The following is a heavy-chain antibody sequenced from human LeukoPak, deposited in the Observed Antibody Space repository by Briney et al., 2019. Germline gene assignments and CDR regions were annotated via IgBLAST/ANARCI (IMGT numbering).Heavy chain of an antibody. D-gene: IGHD3-22*01. V-gene: IGHV3-23*01. J-gene: IGHJ5*02. CDR3: ARLSNCYDSSGLSGWFDP. Sequence: GGSLRLSCAASGYTFLSYAMSWVRQAPGKGLEWVSAIRGSGAGPYYADPVKGGFTSARDNCKNTLYLQMHSLRGEDTAVYYCARLSNCYDSSGLSGWFDPWGQGTLVAVSS. CDR1: GYTFLSYA. CDR2: IRGSGAGP.